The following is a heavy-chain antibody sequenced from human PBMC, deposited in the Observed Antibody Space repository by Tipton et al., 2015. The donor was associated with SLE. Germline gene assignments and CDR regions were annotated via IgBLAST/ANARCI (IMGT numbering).Heavy chain of an antibody. CDR1: GGSISSGGCY. V-gene: IGHV4-61*08. CDR3: ARDTETGGAFDI. J-gene: IGHJ3*02. CDR2: IYYSGST. D-gene: IGHD1-14*01. Sequence: TLSLTCTVSGGSISSGGCYWSWSRQAPGKGLEGIGYIYYSGSTNYNPSLKSRITISVDTSKNQFSLKLSSVTAADTAVYYCARDTETGGAFDIWGQRTMVTVSS.